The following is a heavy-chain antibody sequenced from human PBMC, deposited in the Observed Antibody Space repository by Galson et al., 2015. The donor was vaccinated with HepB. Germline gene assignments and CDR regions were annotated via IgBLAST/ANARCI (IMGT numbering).Heavy chain of an antibody. Sequence: SLRLSCAASGFTFSDYSMTWIRQAPGRGLEWVSYISDSSTTKYHADSVKGRFTVSRDNAKNSLYLQMNSLRPEDTAVYYCARAARWLDPWGQGTLVIVSS. J-gene: IGHJ5*02. CDR2: ISDSSTTK. CDR3: ARAARWLDP. V-gene: IGHV3-11*01. CDR1: GFTFSDYS.